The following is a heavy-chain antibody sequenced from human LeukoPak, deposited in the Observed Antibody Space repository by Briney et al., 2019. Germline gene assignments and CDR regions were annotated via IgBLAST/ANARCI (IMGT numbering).Heavy chain of an antibody. D-gene: IGHD3-16*01. Sequence: ASVKVSCKASGYTFTDYYINWVRQAPGQGLEWMGWINPNSGDTNYAQKFQGRVTMTRDTSISTAYMELSRLRSDDTAVYYCARVRYRLAETYIDYWGQGTLVTVSS. CDR1: GYTFTDYY. CDR2: INPNSGDT. CDR3: ARVRYRLAETYIDY. J-gene: IGHJ4*02. V-gene: IGHV1-2*02.